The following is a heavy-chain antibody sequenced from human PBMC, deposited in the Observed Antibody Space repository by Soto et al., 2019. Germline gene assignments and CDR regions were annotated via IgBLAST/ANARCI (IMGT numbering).Heavy chain of an antibody. D-gene: IGHD5-12*01. V-gene: IGHV3-23*01. Sequence: GGSLRLSCAASGFTFSSYAMSWVRQAPGKGLEWVSAISGSGGSTYYADSVKGRFTISRDNAKNTLYLQMNSLRAEDTAVYYCAKDRVVKSDDSGYEYFDYWGQGTLVTVSS. CDR1: GFTFSSYA. CDR3: AKDRVVKSDDSGYEYFDY. J-gene: IGHJ4*02. CDR2: ISGSGGST.